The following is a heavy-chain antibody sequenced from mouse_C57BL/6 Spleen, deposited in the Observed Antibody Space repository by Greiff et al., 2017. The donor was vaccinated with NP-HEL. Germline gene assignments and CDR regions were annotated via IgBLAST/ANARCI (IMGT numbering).Heavy chain of an antibody. D-gene: IGHD3-2*02. J-gene: IGHJ4*01. CDR1: GYAFTNYL. V-gene: IGHV1-54*01. CDR2: INPGSGGT. Sequence: VQLQQSGAELVRPGTSVKVSCKASGYAFTNYLIEWVKQRPGQGLEWIGVINPGSGGTNYNEKFKGKATLTADKSSSTAYMQLSSLTSEDSAVYFCARERAQATDYAMDYWGQGTSVTVSS. CDR3: ARERAQATDYAMDY.